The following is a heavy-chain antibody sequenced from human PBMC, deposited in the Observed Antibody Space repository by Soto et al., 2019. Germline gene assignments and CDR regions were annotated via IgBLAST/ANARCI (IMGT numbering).Heavy chain of an antibody. CDR3: ARDQADITIFGVVIFDY. J-gene: IGHJ4*02. CDR1: GFTFSSYA. D-gene: IGHD3-3*01. Sequence: PGGSLRLSCAASGFTFSSYAMHWVRQAPGKGLEWVAVISYDGSNKYYADSVKGRFTISRDNSKNTLYLQMNSLRAEDTAVYYCARDQADITIFGVVIFDYWGQGTLVTVSS. V-gene: IGHV3-30-3*01. CDR2: ISYDGSNK.